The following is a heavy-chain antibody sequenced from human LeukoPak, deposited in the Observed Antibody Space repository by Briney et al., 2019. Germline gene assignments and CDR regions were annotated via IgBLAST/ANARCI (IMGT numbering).Heavy chain of an antibody. CDR3: VRGSNGWSGMDV. CDR1: GFTFSNYW. J-gene: IGHJ6*02. CDR2: LNGDGDYT. V-gene: IGHV3-74*01. D-gene: IGHD6-19*01. Sequence: QPGGSLRLSCAVSGFTFSNYWMYWVRQGPGKGLVWVSRLNGDGDYTNHEDSVKGRFTISRDNAKNTLYLQMNSLRAEDTAVYYCVRGSNGWSGMDVWGQGTTVTVSS.